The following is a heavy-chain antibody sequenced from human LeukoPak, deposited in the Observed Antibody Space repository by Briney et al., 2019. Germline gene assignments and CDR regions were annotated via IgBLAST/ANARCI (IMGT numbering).Heavy chain of an antibody. CDR2: IYYSGST. CDR1: GGSISSSSYY. CDR3: ARAITVTTGSAADWFDP. D-gene: IGHD4-17*01. V-gene: IGHV4-39*07. Sequence: PSETLSLTCTVSGGSISSSSYYWGWIRQPPGKGLEWIGSIYYSGSTYYNPSLKSRVTISVDTSKNQFSLKLRFVTAADTAVYYCARAITVTTGSAADWFDPWGQGTLVTVSS. J-gene: IGHJ5*02.